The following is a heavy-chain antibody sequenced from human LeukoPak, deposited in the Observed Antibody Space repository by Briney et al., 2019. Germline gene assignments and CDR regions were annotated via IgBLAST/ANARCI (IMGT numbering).Heavy chain of an antibody. CDR2: ISSSSTYI. J-gene: IGHJ4*02. D-gene: IGHD2-21*02. CDR1: GFTFSSYS. CDR3: ARDWDIYCGGDCYSADY. V-gene: IGHV3-21*01. Sequence: GGSLRLSCAAPGFTFSSYSMNWVRQAPGKGLEWVSSISSSSTYIYYADSVKGRFTISRDNAKNSLYLQMNSLRAEDTAVYYCARDWDIYCGGDCYSADYWGQGALVTVSS.